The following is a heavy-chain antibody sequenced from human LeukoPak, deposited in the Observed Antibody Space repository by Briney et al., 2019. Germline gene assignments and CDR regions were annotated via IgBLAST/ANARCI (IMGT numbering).Heavy chain of an antibody. D-gene: IGHD1-26*01. V-gene: IGHV3-7*01. CDR3: VRHSGTYFDY. CDR2: IKRDGSET. CDR1: GFTVSSYW. Sequence: GGSLRLSCAASGFTVSSYWMTWVRQAPGKGLEWVANIKRDGSETYYVDSVKGRFTISRDNAKNLLSLQMNSLRAEDTAVYYCVRHSGTYFDYWGKGTLVTVSS. J-gene: IGHJ4*02.